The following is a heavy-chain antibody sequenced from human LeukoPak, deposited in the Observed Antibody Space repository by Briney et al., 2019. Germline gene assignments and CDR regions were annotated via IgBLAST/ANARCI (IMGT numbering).Heavy chain of an antibody. J-gene: IGHJ3*02. Sequence: SETLSLTCTVSGGSISSYYWSWIRQPPGKGLEWIGYIYYSGSTNYNPSLKSRVTISVDTSKNQFSLKLSSVTAADTAVYYCARQSREIAVAGLDAFDIWAKGQWSPSLQ. D-gene: IGHD6-19*01. CDR3: ARQSREIAVAGLDAFDI. V-gene: IGHV4-59*08. CDR2: IYYSGST. CDR1: GGSISSYY.